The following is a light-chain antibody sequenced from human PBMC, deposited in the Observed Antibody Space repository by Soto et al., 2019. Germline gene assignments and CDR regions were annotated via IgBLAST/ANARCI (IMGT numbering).Light chain of an antibody. CDR3: QSYNNTDWV. J-gene: IGLJ2*01. V-gene: IGLV6-57*03. CDR1: SGSIASNH. Sequence: NFMLTQPHSVSKSPGKTVTISCTRSSGSIASNHVQWFQQRPGSAPTTVIYEDDQRPSGVPDRFSGSIDSSSNSASLTISGLKTEDEADYYCQSYNNTDWVFGGGTKLTVL. CDR2: EDD.